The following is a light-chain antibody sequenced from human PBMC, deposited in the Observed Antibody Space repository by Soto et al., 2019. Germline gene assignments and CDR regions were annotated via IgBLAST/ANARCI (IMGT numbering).Light chain of an antibody. CDR3: CSYAGSNNVV. J-gene: IGLJ3*02. Sequence: QSALTQPASVSGSPGQSITISCTGTSSDVGSYNLVYWYQQHPGKAPKLMIYEGSKRPSGVSNRLPGSKSGHTASLAISWLQAEDESDYYCCSYAGSNNVVCCGGTKVNVL. V-gene: IGLV2-23*01. CDR2: EGS. CDR1: SSDVGSYNL.